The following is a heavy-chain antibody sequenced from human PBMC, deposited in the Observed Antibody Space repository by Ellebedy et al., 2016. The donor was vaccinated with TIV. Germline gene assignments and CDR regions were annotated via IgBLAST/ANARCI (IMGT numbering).Heavy chain of an antibody. J-gene: IGHJ4*02. CDR2: INPNVNST. CDR3: ARNVTVTTTEAFDY. D-gene: IGHD4-17*01. V-gene: IGHV1-46*01. CDR1: GYTFTSYY. Sequence: AASVKVSCKASGYTFTSYYMHWVRQAPGQGLEWMGIINPNVNSTRYAQKFQGRVTMTRDTSTSTVYMELSSLRSEETAVYYCARNVTVTTTEAFDYWGQGTLVTVSS.